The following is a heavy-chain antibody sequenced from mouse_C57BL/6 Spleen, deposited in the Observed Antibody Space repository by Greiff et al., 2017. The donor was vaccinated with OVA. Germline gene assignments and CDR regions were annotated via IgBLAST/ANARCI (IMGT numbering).Heavy chain of an antibody. Sequence: EVQLVESGPELVKPGASVKISCKASGYSFTDYNMNWVKQSNGKSLEWIGVINPNYGTTSYNQKFKGKATLTVDQSSSTAYMQLNSLTSEDSAVYYCARYDYDGIYYAMDDWGQGTSVTVSS. J-gene: IGHJ4*01. CDR3: ARYDYDGIYYAMDD. V-gene: IGHV1-39*01. CDR1: GYSFTDYN. D-gene: IGHD2-4*01. CDR2: INPNYGTT.